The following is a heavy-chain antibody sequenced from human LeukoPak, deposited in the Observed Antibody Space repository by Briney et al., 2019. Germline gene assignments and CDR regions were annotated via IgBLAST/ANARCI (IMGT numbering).Heavy chain of an antibody. CDR3: ARWNYSSSWYGNWFDP. CDR1: GGTFSSYA. Sequence: GASVKVSCKASGGTFSSYAISWVRQAPGQGLEWMGGIIPIFGTANYAQKFQGRVTITADESTSTAYMELSSLRSEDTAVYYCARWNYSSSWYGNWFDPWGQGTLVTVSS. V-gene: IGHV1-69*13. CDR2: IIPIFGTA. D-gene: IGHD6-13*01. J-gene: IGHJ5*02.